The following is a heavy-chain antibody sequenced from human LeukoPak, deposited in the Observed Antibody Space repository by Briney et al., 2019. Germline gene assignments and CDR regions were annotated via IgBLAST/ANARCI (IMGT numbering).Heavy chain of an antibody. CDR1: GVTFSSYE. CDR3: EGYDILTGPEAFGI. J-gene: IGHJ3*02. Sequence: PGGSLRLSCAATGVTFSSYEMNWVRQAPGKGLKWVSYISSSGTTMYYADSVKGRFTISRDNAKNSLYLQMNSLRAEDTAIYYCEGYDILTGPEAFGIWGQGTVVTVSS. D-gene: IGHD3-9*01. CDR2: ISSSGTTM. V-gene: IGHV3-48*03.